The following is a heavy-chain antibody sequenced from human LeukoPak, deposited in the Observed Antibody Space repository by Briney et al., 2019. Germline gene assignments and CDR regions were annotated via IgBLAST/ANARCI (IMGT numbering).Heavy chain of an antibody. CDR1: GFTFSSYW. Sequence: PGGSLRLSCAAPGFTFSSYWMSWVRQAPGKGLEWVANIKQDGSEKYYVDSVKGRFTISRDNAKNSLYLQMNSLRAEDTAVYYCARFSYGYTAADYWGQGTLVTVSS. D-gene: IGHD5-18*01. J-gene: IGHJ4*02. CDR3: ARFSYGYTAADY. V-gene: IGHV3-7*03. CDR2: IKQDGSEK.